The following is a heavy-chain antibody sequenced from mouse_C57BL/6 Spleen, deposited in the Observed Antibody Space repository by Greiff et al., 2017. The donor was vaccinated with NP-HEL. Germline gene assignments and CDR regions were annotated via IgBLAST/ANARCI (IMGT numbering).Heavy chain of an antibody. D-gene: IGHD2-4*01. V-gene: IGHV14-2*01. CDR3: ARWGYDYDERSGFAY. J-gene: IGHJ3*01. Sequence: EVQLQQSGAELVKPGASVKLSCTASGFNIKDYYMHWVKQRTEQGLEWIGRIDPEDGETKYAPHIQGKATITADTSSNTAYLQLSSLTSEATAVYYCARWGYDYDERSGFAYWGQGTLVTVSA. CDR2: IDPEDGET. CDR1: GFNIKDYY.